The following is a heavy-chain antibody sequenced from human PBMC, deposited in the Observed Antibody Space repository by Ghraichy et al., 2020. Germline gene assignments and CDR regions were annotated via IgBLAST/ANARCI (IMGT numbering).Heavy chain of an antibody. CDR2: ISGSSRTT. J-gene: IGHJ4*02. V-gene: IGHV3-48*01. Sequence: SCTASGFTFSSYSMNWVRQAPGAGLEWVAYISGSSRTTYYADSVKGRFTICRDNAQDSVYLQMNSLRVDDTAVYYCASEDLLGPHFDCWGQGTLVTVSS. CDR1: GFTFSSYS. CDR3: ASEDLLGPHFDC. D-gene: IGHD7-27*01.